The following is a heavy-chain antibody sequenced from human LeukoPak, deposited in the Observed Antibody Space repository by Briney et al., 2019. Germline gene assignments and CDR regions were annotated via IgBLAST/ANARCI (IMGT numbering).Heavy chain of an antibody. CDR2: ITGSGGRT. J-gene: IGHJ4*02. D-gene: IGHD3-10*01. Sequence: QAGNSLRLSCAASGFTFSTYPMHWVRQAPGKGLEWVSGITGSGGRTFYADSLKGRFTISRDNSKNTLYLQMNSLRAEDTAVYYCARETYGSGRPYDYWGQGTLVTVSS. V-gene: IGHV3-23*01. CDR3: ARETYGSGRPYDY. CDR1: GFTFSTYP.